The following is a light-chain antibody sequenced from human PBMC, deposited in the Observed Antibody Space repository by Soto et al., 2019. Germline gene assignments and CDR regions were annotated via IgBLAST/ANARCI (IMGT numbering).Light chain of an antibody. J-gene: IGLJ1*01. V-gene: IGLV2-14*03. CDR2: DVG. Sequence: QPVLTQPASGSGAPGQAINISYNGKSKYVCGYNSVSWYQHHPGKAPKLILYDVGDRPSGVSYRFSGSKSGNTASLTISGLQAVDEADYYCSSYTSSSTNVFGTGTKVTVL. CDR1: SKYVCGYNS. CDR3: SSYTSSSTNV.